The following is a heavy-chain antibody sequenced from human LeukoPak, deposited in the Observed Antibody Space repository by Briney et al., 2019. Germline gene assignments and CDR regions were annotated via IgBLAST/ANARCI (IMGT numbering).Heavy chain of an antibody. CDR3: ARILVVAANLLDY. CDR2: MNPNSGNT. V-gene: IGHV1-8*03. D-gene: IGHD2-15*01. Sequence: ASVKVSCKASGYTFTNYYMVWVRQATGQGLEWMGWMNPNSGNTGFAQKFQGRVTITRDTSISTGYMELSSLKSEDTAVYYCARILVVAANLLDYWGQGTLVTVSS. CDR1: GYTFTNYY. J-gene: IGHJ4*02.